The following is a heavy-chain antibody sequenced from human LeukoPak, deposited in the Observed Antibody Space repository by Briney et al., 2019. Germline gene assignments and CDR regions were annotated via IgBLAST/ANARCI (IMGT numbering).Heavy chain of an antibody. J-gene: IGHJ4*02. CDR3: AREQGRIQLWSPGVY. CDR2: ISYDGSNK. Sequence: GGSLRLSCAAPGFTFSSYAMHWVRQAPGKGLEWVAVISYDGSNKYYADSVKGRFTISRDDSKNTLYLQMNSLRTEDTAVYYCAREQGRIQLWSPGVYWGQGTLVTVTS. V-gene: IGHV3-30-3*01. D-gene: IGHD5-18*01. CDR1: GFTFSSYA.